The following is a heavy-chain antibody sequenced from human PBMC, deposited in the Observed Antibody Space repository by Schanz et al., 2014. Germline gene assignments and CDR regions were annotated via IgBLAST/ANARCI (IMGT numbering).Heavy chain of an antibody. D-gene: IGHD2-2*01. CDR2: ISYSGRT. CDR3: SRGECSSTSCHEVAPPDD. V-gene: IGHV4-59*06. CDR1: GFAFSSYG. J-gene: IGHJ4*02. Sequence: VQLVESGGGLIQPGGSLRLSCLASGFAFSSYGMNWLRQAPGKGLEWIGYISYSGRTYYSPSLKSRLTMSVDTSKNQFSLRLSSVTAADTAIYYCSRGECSSTSCHEVAPPDDWGQGTLVTVSS.